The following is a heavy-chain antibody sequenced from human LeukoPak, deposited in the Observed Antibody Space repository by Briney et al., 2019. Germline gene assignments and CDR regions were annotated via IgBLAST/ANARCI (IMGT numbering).Heavy chain of an antibody. CDR3: ARVEAAAGTGVFDY. Sequence: SETLSLTCTVSGGSISSYYWSWIRQPPGKGLEWIGYIYYSGSTNYNPSLKSRVTILVDTSKNQFSLKLSSVTAADTAVYYCARVEAAAGTGVFDYWGQGTLVTVSS. J-gene: IGHJ4*02. V-gene: IGHV4-59*01. CDR2: IYYSGST. CDR1: GGSISSYY. D-gene: IGHD6-13*01.